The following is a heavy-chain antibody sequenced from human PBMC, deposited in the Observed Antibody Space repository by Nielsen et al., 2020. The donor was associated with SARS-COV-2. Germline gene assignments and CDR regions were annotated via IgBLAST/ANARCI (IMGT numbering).Heavy chain of an antibody. J-gene: IGHJ4*02. CDR3: AKYDWNALDY. Sequence: GESLKISCAASGFTFSSYGMHWVRQAPGKGLEWVAVIWYDGSNKYYADSVKGRFTISRDNSKNTLYLQMNSLRAEDTAVYYCAKYDWNALDYWGQGTLVTVSS. V-gene: IGHV3-30*02. CDR2: IWYDGSNK. CDR1: GFTFSSYG. D-gene: IGHD1-20*01.